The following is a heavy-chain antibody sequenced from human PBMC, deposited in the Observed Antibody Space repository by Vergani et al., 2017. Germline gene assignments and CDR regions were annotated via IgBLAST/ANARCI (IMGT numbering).Heavy chain of an antibody. J-gene: IGHJ3*02. CDR3: AHSLYYDILTGYYRGDAFDI. V-gene: IGHV2-5*02. Sequence: QITLKESGPTLVKPTQTLTLTCTFSGFSLSTNGVGVGWIRQPPGKALEWLALIYWDDDKRYSPSLQSRLTITKDTSKNQVVLTMTSMDPVDTATYYCAHSLYYDILTGYYRGDAFDIWGQGTMVTVSS. CDR1: GFSLSTNGVG. D-gene: IGHD3-9*01. CDR2: IYWDDDK.